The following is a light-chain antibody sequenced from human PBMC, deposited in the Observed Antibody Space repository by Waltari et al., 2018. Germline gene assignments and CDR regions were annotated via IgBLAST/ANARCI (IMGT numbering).Light chain of an antibody. Sequence: QSALTHPASVSGSPGQSITISCTGTSSAVGGYHHVSWYQQQPGKAPKLLILAVTNRPSGISNRFSGSKSGNTASLTISGLQAEDEGEYYCSSFTTIGTLVVFGGGTKVTVL. CDR1: SSAVGGYHH. CDR2: AVT. CDR3: SSFTTIGTLVV. J-gene: IGLJ2*01. V-gene: IGLV2-14*01.